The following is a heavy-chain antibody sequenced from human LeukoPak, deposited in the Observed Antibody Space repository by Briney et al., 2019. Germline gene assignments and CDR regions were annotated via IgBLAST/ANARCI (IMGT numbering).Heavy chain of an antibody. D-gene: IGHD5/OR15-5a*01. V-gene: IGHV4-4*07. CDR1: GGSISSYY. Sequence: PSETLSLTCTVSGGSISSYYWSWIRQPAGKGLEWIGRIYTSGSTNYNPSLKSRVTMSVDTSKNQFSLKLSSVTAADTAVYYCARPSPVFPFYYYYGMDVWGQGTTVTVSS. CDR3: ARPSPVFPFYYYYGMDV. CDR2: IYTSGST. J-gene: IGHJ6*02.